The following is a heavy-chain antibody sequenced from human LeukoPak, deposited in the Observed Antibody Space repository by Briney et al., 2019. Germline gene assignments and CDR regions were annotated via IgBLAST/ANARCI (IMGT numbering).Heavy chain of an antibody. Sequence: GGSLRLSCAASGFTFSNYAMSWVRQAPGKGLEWVSALSGSGDNTHYADSVKGRFTISRDNSKNTLYLQMNSLRAEDTALYYCARPASRGVGRYFDLWGRGSLVAVSS. V-gene: IGHV3-23*01. CDR2: LSGSGDNT. CDR3: ARPASRGVGRYFDL. D-gene: IGHD3-10*01. J-gene: IGHJ2*01. CDR1: GFTFSNYA.